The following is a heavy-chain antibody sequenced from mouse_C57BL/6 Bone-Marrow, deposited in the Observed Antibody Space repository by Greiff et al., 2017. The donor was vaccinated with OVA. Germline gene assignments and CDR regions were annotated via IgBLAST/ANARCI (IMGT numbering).Heavy chain of an antibody. CDR2: INPSTGGT. Sequence: EVQLQQSGPELVKPGASVKISCKASGYSFTGYYMNWVKQSPEKSLEWIGEINPSTGGTTYNQKFKAKATLTVDKSSSTAYMQLKSLTSEDSAVYDCARREEYDYAAMDYWGQGTPVTVSA. CDR1: GYSFTGYY. J-gene: IGHJ4*01. CDR3: ARREEYDYAAMDY. V-gene: IGHV1-42*01. D-gene: IGHD2-10*02.